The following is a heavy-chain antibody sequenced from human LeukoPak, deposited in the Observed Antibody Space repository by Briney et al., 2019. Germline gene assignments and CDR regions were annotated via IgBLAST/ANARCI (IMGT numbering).Heavy chain of an antibody. D-gene: IGHD2-2*01. V-gene: IGHV3-15*01. CDR2: IKSKTDGGTT. CDR1: GFTFSYAW. Sequence: GGSLRLSCAASGFTFSYAWMSWVRQAPGKGLEWVGRIKSKTDGGTTDYAAPVKGRFTISRDDSKNSLYLQMNSLKTEDTAVYYCARGLPGYCSRTSCYGAFDIWGQGTMVTVSS. J-gene: IGHJ3*02. CDR3: ARGLPGYCSRTSCYGAFDI.